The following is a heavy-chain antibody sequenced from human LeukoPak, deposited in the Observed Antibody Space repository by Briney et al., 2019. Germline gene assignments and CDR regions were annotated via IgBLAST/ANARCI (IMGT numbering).Heavy chain of an antibody. D-gene: IGHD2-8*01. V-gene: IGHV3-7*03. Sequence: GGSLRLSCAASGFTFSIYWMTWVRQAPGKGLEWVANIKQDGSEKYYVDSVKGRFTISRDNSKNTLYLQMNSLRAEDTAVYYCAKKSCPNGVCYHFDYWGQGTLVTVSS. CDR2: IKQDGSEK. J-gene: IGHJ4*02. CDR1: GFTFSIYW. CDR3: AKKSCPNGVCYHFDY.